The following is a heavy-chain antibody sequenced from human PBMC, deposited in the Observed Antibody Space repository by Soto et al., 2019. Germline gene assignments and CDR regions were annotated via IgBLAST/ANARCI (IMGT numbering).Heavy chain of an antibody. V-gene: IGHV3-21*01. CDR2: ISRSSSHI. J-gene: IGHJ4*02. Sequence: EVQLEESGGGLVKPGGSLRLSCAAADFTFSSYSMNWIRQAPGKGLEWVSAISRSSSHIYYADSVKGRFTVSRDNAQNSVYLQMNSLRAEDTAIYYCARRDCDRSNCYDFDYWGQGTLVTVSS. D-gene: IGHD3-22*01. CDR1: DFTFSSYS. CDR3: ARRDCDRSNCYDFDY.